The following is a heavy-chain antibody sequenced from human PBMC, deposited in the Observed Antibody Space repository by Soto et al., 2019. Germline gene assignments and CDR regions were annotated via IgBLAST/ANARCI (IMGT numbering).Heavy chain of an antibody. V-gene: IGHV4-61*01. D-gene: IGHD5-18*01. CDR1: GDSVSSDNYY. Sequence: SETLSLTFTVSGDSVSSDNYYWTWIRQPPGKGLEWIGYIYSSGSTNYNPSLKSRATISLDTSSNQFSLKLTSVTAADTAVYYCARDIRGYSRAFDYWGQGTLVTVSS. CDR3: ARDIRGYSRAFDY. CDR2: IYSSGST. J-gene: IGHJ4*02.